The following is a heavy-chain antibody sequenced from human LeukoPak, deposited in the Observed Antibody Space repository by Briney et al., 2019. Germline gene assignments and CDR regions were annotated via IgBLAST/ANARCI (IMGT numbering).Heavy chain of an antibody. CDR2: ISYSGST. D-gene: IGHD5-18*01. Sequence: SETLSLTCTVSGGSISPYYWTWIRQPPGKGLEWIGYISYSGSTNYNPSLKSRVTISVNTSKNQFSLKLTSVTAADTAGYYCARVERYTYGRYYYYGMDVWGEGTTVTVSS. CDR1: GGSISPYY. CDR3: ARVERYTYGRYYYYGMDV. V-gene: IGHV4-59*01. J-gene: IGHJ6*04.